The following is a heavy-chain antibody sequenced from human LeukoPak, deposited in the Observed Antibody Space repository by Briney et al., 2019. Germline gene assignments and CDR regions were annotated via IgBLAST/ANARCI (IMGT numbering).Heavy chain of an antibody. CDR3: ARDLGSNGAFDI. D-gene: IGHD3-10*01. J-gene: IGHJ3*02. Sequence: SVKVSCKASGGTFSSYAISWVRQAPGQGLEWMGGIIPIFGTANYAQKSQGRVTITTDESTSTAYMELSSLRSEDTAVCYCARDLGSNGAFDIWGQGTMVTVSS. V-gene: IGHV1-69*05. CDR1: GGTFSSYA. CDR2: IIPIFGTA.